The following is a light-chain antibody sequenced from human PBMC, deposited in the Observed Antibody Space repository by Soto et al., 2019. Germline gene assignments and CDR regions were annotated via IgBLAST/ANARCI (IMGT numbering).Light chain of an antibody. Sequence: EIVMTQSPATLSVSPGERATLSCRASRSVDSSLAWYQQKPGQAPRLLIYGASTRATDIPARFSGSGSGTEFTLTISSLQSEDFAVYYCQQYNNWPPWTFGQGTKVDI. CDR1: RSVDSS. CDR2: GAS. V-gene: IGKV3-15*01. J-gene: IGKJ1*01. CDR3: QQYNNWPPWT.